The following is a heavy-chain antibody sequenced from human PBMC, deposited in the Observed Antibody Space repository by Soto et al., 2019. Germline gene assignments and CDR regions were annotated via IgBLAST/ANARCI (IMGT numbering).Heavy chain of an antibody. CDR1: GFTVSSNY. V-gene: IGHV3-53*01. CDR2: IYSGGST. Sequence: GGSLRLSCAASGFTVSSNYMSWVRQAPGKGLEWVSVIYSGGSTYYADSVKGRFTISRDNSKNTLYLQMNSLRADDTAVYYCARGTGGDYDAFDIWGQGTMVTVSS. CDR3: ARGTGGDYDAFDI. D-gene: IGHD4-17*01. J-gene: IGHJ3*02.